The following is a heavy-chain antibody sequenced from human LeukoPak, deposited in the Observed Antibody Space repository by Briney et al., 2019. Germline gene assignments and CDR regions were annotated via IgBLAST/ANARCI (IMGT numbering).Heavy chain of an antibody. CDR3: ATSIVVQVIGFQH. Sequence: ASVKVSCKVSGYTLTELSIHWVRQAPGKGLEWMGGFDPEDGETFYAQKFQGRVTMTEDTSSDTAYMELSSLRSEDTAVYYCATSIVVQVIGFQHWGQGTLVTVSS. V-gene: IGHV1-24*01. J-gene: IGHJ1*01. CDR1: GYTLTELS. D-gene: IGHD1-1*01. CDR2: FDPEDGET.